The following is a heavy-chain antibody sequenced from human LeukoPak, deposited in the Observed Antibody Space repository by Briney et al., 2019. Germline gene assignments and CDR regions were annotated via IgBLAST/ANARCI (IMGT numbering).Heavy chain of an antibody. CDR3: AKDDQPYDSSGSEYFQH. CDR1: GFTFSSYV. CDR2: ISYDGSNK. V-gene: IGHV3-30-3*01. J-gene: IGHJ1*01. D-gene: IGHD3-22*01. Sequence: PGGSLRLSCAASGFTFSSYVMHWVRQAPGKGLEWVAVISYDGSNKYYADSVKGRFTISRDNSKNTLYLQMNSLRAEDTAVYYCAKDDQPYDSSGSEYFQHWGQGTLVTVSS.